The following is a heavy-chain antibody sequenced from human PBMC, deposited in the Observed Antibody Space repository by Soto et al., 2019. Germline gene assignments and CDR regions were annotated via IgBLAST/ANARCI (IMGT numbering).Heavy chain of an antibody. CDR2: IYWDDDK. V-gene: IGHV2-5*02. CDR3: AQILRDYGLGRERANDCDP. J-gene: IGHJ5*02. Sequence: QITLKASGPTLVRPTQTLTLTCTFSGFSLSTTGVGVGWIRQPPGKALEWLALIYWDDDKRYSPSLKSRLTITKDPSKHEMILTMTNMHPVDTATYYCAQILRDYGLGRERANDCDPWGQGTLVTVSS. CDR1: GFSLSTTGVG. D-gene: IGHD3-10*01.